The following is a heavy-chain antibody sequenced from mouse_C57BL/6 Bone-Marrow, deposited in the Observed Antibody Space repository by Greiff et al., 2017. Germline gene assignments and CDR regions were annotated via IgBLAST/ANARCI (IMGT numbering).Heavy chain of an antibody. CDR1: GFNIKDDY. D-gene: IGHD2-3*01. CDR3: SAVDGNYFDF. V-gene: IGHV14-4*01. CDR2: IDPEIGDT. J-gene: IGHJ2*01. Sequence: EVQLQQSGAELVRPGASVQLSCTASGFNIKDDYIHWVKQRPEQGLEWIGWIDPEIGDTEYASKFQGKATITSDTSSNTAYLQLSSLTSEDTAVYYCSAVDGNYFDFWGQGTPLTVAS.